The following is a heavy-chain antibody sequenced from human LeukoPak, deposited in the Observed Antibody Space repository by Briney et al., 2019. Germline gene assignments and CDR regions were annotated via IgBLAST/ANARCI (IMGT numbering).Heavy chain of an antibody. V-gene: IGHV1-24*01. J-gene: IGHJ6*03. CDR2: FDPEDGET. CDR3: ATGPNYGDYVDYYYYMDV. CDR1: GYTLNELS. D-gene: IGHD4-17*01. Sequence: AAVKVSCKVSGYTLNELSMHWVRQAPGKGLEWMGDFDPEDGETIYAQKFQGRVTMTEDTSTDTAYMELSSLRSEDTAVYYCATGPNYGDYVDYYYYMDVWGKGTTVTVSS.